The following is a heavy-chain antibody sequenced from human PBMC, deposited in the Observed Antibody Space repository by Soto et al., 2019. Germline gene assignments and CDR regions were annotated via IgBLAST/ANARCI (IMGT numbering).Heavy chain of an antibody. CDR1: GYTITAHL. V-gene: IGHV1-2*02. CDR2: INAKSGGT. CDR3: ARAVGESYDSSGYYSNWFDP. J-gene: IGHJ5*02. D-gene: IGHD3-22*01. Sequence: GASVKVSCKASGYTITAHLLHWVRQAPGQGLEWMGWINAKSGGTDYAQKFQDRVTMSRDTSINTAYMELSSLRSEDTAVYYCARAVGESYDSSGYYSNWFDPWGQGTLVTVSS.